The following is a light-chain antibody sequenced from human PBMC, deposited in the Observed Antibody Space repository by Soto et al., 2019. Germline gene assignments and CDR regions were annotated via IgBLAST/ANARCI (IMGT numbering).Light chain of an antibody. CDR3: SSYAGTYYYV. V-gene: IGLV2-8*01. Sequence: QSALTQPPSASGSPGQAVTISCTRTSSDVGGHNSVSWYQHHPGKAPKLVIYEGSKRPSGVPDRFSGSKSANTASLTVSGLQADDEADYYCSSYAGTYYYVFGTGTKLTVL. CDR2: EGS. J-gene: IGLJ1*01. CDR1: SSDVGGHNS.